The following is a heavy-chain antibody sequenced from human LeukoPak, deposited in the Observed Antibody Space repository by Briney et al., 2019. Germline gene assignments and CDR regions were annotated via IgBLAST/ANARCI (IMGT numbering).Heavy chain of an antibody. CDR1: GFTVSSNY. D-gene: IGHD1-26*01. V-gene: IGHV3-53*01. CDR2: IYSGGST. Sequence: PGGSLRLSCAASGFTVSSNYMSWVRQAPGKGLEWVSVIYSGGSTYYADSVKGRFTISRDNSKSTLYLQMNSLRAEDTAVYYCGKNRYSGSLSPFDIWGQGTMVTVSS. J-gene: IGHJ3*02. CDR3: GKNRYSGSLSPFDI.